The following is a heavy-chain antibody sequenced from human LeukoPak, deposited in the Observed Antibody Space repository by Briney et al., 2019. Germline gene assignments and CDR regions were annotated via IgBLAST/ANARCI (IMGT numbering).Heavy chain of an antibody. CDR2: IYYSGST. V-gene: IGHV4-59*01. J-gene: IGHJ5*02. CDR1: GGSISSYY. CDR3: ARSPGVLNWFDP. D-gene: IGHD7-27*01. Sequence: SETLSLTCTVSGGSISSYYWSWIRQPPGKGLEWIGYIYYSGSTNYNPSLKSRVTISVDTSKNQFSLKLSSVTAADTAVYYCARSPGVLNWFDPWGQGTLVTASS.